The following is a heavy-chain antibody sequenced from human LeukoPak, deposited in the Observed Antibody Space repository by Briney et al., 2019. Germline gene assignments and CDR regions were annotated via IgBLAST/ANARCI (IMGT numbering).Heavy chain of an antibody. CDR3: AREPAVCSSTSCIPGWFDP. CDR1: GGSFSGYY. CDR2: IYTSGST. D-gene: IGHD2-2*01. J-gene: IGHJ5*02. Sequence: SETLSLTCAVYGGSFSGYYWSWIRQPAGKGLEWNGRIYTSGSTSYNASLKSRVAMSVDTSKNQFSLKLSSVTAADTAVYYCAREPAVCSSTSCIPGWFDPWGQGTLVTVSS. V-gene: IGHV4-4*07.